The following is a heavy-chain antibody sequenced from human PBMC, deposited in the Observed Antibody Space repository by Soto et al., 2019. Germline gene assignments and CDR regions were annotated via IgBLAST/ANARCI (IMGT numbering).Heavy chain of an antibody. V-gene: IGHV3-23*01. CDR3: ATDYVDTASAH. J-gene: IGHJ4*02. CDR1: GFTFSTYA. D-gene: IGHD5-18*01. CDR2: ISGSGRST. Sequence: GGSLSLSCAASGFTFSTYAMSWVRQAPGKGLEWVSSISGSGRSTYYADSVKGRFTISRDNSNNTLYLQMSSLRAEDTAVYFCATDYVDTASAHWGQGT.